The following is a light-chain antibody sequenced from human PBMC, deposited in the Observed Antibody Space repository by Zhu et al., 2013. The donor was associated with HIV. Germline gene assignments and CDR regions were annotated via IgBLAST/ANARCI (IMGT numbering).Light chain of an antibody. Sequence: EIVLTQSPVTLSLSPGERATLSCRASQSVANSLAWYQQKPGQAPRLVIYDASRRATGIPARFSGSGSGTDFTLTISRLEPEDFALYYCQQYGSSPLTFGGRDQGGDQT. V-gene: IGKV3-20*01. CDR2: DAS. CDR1: QSVANS. CDR3: QQYGSSPLT. J-gene: IGKJ4*01.